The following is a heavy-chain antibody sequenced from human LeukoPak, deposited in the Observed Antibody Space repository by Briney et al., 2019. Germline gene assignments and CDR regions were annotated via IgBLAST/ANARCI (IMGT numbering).Heavy chain of an antibody. CDR2: MNPNSGNT. J-gene: IGHJ1*01. V-gene: IGHV1-8*01. CDR3: ARGSRYSSSWYPPEYFQH. CDR1: GYTFTSYD. D-gene: IGHD6-13*01. Sequence: GASVKVSCEASGYTFTSYDINWVRQATGQGLEWMGWMNPNSGNTGYAQKFQGRVTMTRNTSISTAYMELSSLRSEDTAVYYCARGSRYSSSWYPPEYFQHWGQGTLVTVSS.